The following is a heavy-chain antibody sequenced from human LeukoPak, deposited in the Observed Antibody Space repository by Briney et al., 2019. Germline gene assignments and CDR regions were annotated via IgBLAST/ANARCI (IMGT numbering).Heavy chain of an antibody. CDR1: GYTFTGYY. CDR2: INPNSGGT. V-gene: IGHV1-2*02. CDR3: ARVIESSGYYYYFDY. Sequence: ASVKVSCKASGYTFTGYYMHWVRHAPRQGLEWMGWINPNSGGTNYAQKFQGRVTMTRDTSISTAYMELSRLRSDDTAVYYCARVIESSGYYYYFDYWGQGTLVTVSS. D-gene: IGHD3-22*01. J-gene: IGHJ4*02.